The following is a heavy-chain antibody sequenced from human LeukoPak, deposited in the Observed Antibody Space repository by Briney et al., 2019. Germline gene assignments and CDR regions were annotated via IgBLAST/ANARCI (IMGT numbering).Heavy chain of an antibody. J-gene: IGHJ4*02. Sequence: SDTLSLTCTISGGSIGSYYWTWIRQPPGKGLESIGYIDYSGSTNYNPSFKSRVTMSVDTSKNQFSLKLSSVTAADTAVYFCARHGGSWTFDYWGQGTLVSVSS. D-gene: IGHD6-13*01. CDR3: ARHGGSWTFDY. CDR2: IDYSGST. V-gene: IGHV4-59*08. CDR1: GGSIGSYY.